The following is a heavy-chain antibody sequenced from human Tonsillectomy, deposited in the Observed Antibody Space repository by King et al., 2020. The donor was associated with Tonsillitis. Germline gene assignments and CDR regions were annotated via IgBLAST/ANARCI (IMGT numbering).Heavy chain of an antibody. CDR1: NGSIISYY. CDR2: IYSSGST. J-gene: IGHJ3*02. V-gene: IGHV4-4*07. CDR3: ARYQPTQGRAFDI. D-gene: IGHD1-1*01. Sequence: QLQESGPGLVKPSETLSLTCTVSNGSIISYYWTWIRQHAGKGLEWLWRIYSSGSTNYSPSLKSRVTMSVDTSKNQFSLKLSSVTAADTAVYYCARYQPTQGRAFDIWGQGTMVTVSS.